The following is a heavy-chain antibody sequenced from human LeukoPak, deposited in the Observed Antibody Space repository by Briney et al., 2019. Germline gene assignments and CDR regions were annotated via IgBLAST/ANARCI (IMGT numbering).Heavy chain of an antibody. CDR2: IYYSGST. CDR3: ARSTKQHMVLQGDAFDI. V-gene: IGHV4-59*08. CDR1: GGSISSYY. D-gene: IGHD3-10*01. Sequence: SETLSLTCTVSGGSISSYYWSWIRQPPGKGLEWIGYIYYSGSTNYNPSLKSRVTISVDTSKNQFSLKLSSVTAADTAVYYCARSTKQHMVLQGDAFDIWGQGTMVTVSS. J-gene: IGHJ3*02.